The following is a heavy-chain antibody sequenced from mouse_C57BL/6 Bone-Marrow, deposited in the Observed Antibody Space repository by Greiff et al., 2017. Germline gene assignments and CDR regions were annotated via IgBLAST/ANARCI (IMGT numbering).Heavy chain of an antibody. Sequence: VQLQQPGAELVRPGTSVKLSCKASGYTFTSYWMHWVKQRPGQGLEWIGVIDPSDSYTNYTQKFKGKATLTVDTSSSTAYMQLSSLTSEDSAVYYCARRRNYSNSYAMDYWGQGTSVTVSS. CDR1: GYTFTSYW. V-gene: IGHV1-59*01. J-gene: IGHJ4*01. CDR3: ARRRNYSNSYAMDY. CDR2: IDPSDSYT. D-gene: IGHD2-5*01.